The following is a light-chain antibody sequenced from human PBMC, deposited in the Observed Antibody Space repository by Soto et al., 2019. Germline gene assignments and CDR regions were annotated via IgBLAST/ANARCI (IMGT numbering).Light chain of an antibody. V-gene: IGKV4-1*01. J-gene: IGKJ2*03. CDR3: LQYYTTPNS. Sequence: DIVVTQSPDSLAVSLGERATINCKSSQSVLYSANNKNYLAWYQQKPGQPPKLLIYWASTRQSAVPDRFSGIGSGIYFPLPMCSLQALDVALYHCLQYYTTPNSLGQGTRLEIK. CDR1: QSVLYSANNKNY. CDR2: WAS.